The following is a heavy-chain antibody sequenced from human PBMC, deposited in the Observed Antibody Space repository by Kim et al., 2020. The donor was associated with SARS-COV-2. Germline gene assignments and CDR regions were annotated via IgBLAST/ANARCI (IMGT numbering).Heavy chain of an antibody. J-gene: IGHJ5*01. V-gene: IGHV4-39*07. CDR1: GASISATSHY. CDR3: SRVPSFYYTSGIYRWF. CDR2: VYFSGST. Sequence: SETLSLTCTVSGASISATSHYWGWIRQPPGRGLEWIGTVYFSGSTFYNPALKSRVTMSVYTSKNQFSLCLGSVTAADTAVDYCSRVPSFYYTSGIYRWF. D-gene: IGHD3-10*01.